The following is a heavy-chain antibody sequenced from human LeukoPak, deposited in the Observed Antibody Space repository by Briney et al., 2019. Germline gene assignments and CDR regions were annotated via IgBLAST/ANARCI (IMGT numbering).Heavy chain of an antibody. CDR2: IYYSWST. CDR3: AREASAPGGLSSSPRRSSWWYNFDY. V-gene: IGHV4-31*03. D-gene: IGHD6-13*01. Sequence: SETLSLTCTVSGGSISSGGYYWSWIRQPPGKGLEWIGYIYYSWSTYYNPSLKSRVTISVDTSKNQFSLKLSSVTAADTAVYYCAREASAPGGLSSSPRRSSWWYNFDYWGQGTLVTVSS. J-gene: IGHJ4*02. CDR1: GGSISSGGYY.